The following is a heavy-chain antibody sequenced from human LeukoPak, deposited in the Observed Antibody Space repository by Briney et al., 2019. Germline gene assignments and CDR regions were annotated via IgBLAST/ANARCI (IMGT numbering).Heavy chain of an antibody. CDR3: AKGQHRVAATTLVDY. D-gene: IGHD2-15*01. Sequence: PAGTLRLSCAAPGFTFSDYDMSWIRKAPGKRMQWSSAISGSGGSTYSADSVKGRFTISRDNSKNTLYLQMNSLRAEDTAVYYCAKGQHRVAATTLVDYWGQGTLVTVSS. CDR2: ISGSGGST. V-gene: IGHV3-23*01. J-gene: IGHJ4*02. CDR1: GFTFSDYD.